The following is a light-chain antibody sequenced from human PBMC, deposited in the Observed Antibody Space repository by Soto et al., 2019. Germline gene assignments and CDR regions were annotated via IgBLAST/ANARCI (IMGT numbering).Light chain of an antibody. CDR2: GAS. CDR3: QHYGTSPEVT. V-gene: IGKV3-20*01. Sequence: EIVLTQSPGTLSLSPGERATLSCRASESVSSSSLAWYQQKPGQAPRLLMHGASSRATGIPDRFSGSGSGADFTLTISRVEPEDFSVYYCQHYGTSPEVTFGQGTRLEIK. J-gene: IGKJ5*01. CDR1: ESVSSSS.